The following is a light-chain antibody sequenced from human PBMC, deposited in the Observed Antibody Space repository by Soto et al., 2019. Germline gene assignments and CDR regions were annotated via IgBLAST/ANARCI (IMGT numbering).Light chain of an antibody. CDR1: SSNIGAGYD. CDR3: QSYDSSMTLSYG. CDR2: GNK. Sequence: QSVLTQPPSVSGAPGQRVTISCNGSSSNIGAGYDVHCYQQRPVTAPKLLIYGNKNRPSGVPDRFSGSKSGTSASLAITGLQAEDEAHYYCQSYDSSMTLSYGCGAGTKVTV. J-gene: IGLJ1*01. V-gene: IGLV1-40*01.